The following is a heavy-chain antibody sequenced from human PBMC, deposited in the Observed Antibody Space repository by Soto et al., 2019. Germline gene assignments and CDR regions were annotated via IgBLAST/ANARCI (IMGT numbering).Heavy chain of an antibody. D-gene: IGHD3-10*01. J-gene: IGHJ4*02. CDR2: FDPEDGXT. Sequence: SVXVSCKVSGYTLTELSMHWVRQAPGKGLEWMGGFDPEDGXTIYAQKFQGRVTMTEDTYXDTAYMEMSSLGSEDTAVYYCATEAVEYYGSGSGGVGNYWGQGTLVTVSS. CDR3: ATEAVEYYGSGSGGVGNY. V-gene: IGHV1-24*01. CDR1: GYTLTELS.